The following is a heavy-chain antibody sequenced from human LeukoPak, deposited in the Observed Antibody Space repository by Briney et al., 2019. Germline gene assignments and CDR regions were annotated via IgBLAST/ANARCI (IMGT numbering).Heavy chain of an antibody. CDR2: IYSSGST. V-gene: IGHV4-4*07. Sequence: PSETLSLTCTVSGGSINNYYWSWIRQPAGKGLEWIGRIYSSGSTKYSPSLKSRVTMSVDMSKNQFSLNLSSVTAADTAVYYCARSLGLSTVYYYMDVWGKGTTVTISS. CDR1: GGSINNYY. D-gene: IGHD2/OR15-2a*01. CDR3: ARSLGLSTVYYYMDV. J-gene: IGHJ6*03.